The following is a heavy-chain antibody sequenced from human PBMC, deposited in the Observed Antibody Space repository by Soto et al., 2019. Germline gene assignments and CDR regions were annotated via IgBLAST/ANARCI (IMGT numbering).Heavy chain of an antibody. V-gene: IGHV4-39*01. J-gene: IGHJ6*02. CDR3: ARNGIRPFYNYYGMDV. Sequence: SETLSLTCIVSGGSIISSSYYWVWIRQPPGMGLEWIGSIYYSGTTYYNPSLKSRVTISVDTSKNQFSLKLNSVTAADTAVYYCARNGIRPFYNYYGMDVWGQGTTVTVSS. D-gene: IGHD2-2*02. CDR1: GGSIISSSYY. CDR2: IYYSGTT.